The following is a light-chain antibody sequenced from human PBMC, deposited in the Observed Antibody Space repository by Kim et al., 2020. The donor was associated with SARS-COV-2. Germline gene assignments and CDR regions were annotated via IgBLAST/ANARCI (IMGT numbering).Light chain of an antibody. J-gene: IGLJ1*01. V-gene: IGLV3-1*01. Sequence: SYELTQPPSVSVSPGQTASITCSGDKLGDKYACWYQQKPGQYPVLVIYQDSKRLSGIPERFSGSNSGNTATLTISGTQAMEEADYYCQAWDSSTEVFGTG. CDR2: QDS. CDR1: KLGDKY. CDR3: QAWDSSTEV.